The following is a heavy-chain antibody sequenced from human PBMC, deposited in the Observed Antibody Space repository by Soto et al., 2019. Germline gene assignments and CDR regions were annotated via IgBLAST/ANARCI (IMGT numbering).Heavy chain of an antibody. D-gene: IGHD6-13*01. CDR3: ARLGGQQLGIIDY. V-gene: IGHV4-39*01. Sequence: PSETLSLTCTVSGGSITSSIFYWGWIRQPPGKGLEWLGSMSYSGSSYYNPSLKNRVTISVDTSKNQFSLKLSSVTAADTAVYYCARLGGQQLGIIDYWGQGTLVTVSS. CDR2: MSYSGSS. J-gene: IGHJ4*02. CDR1: GGSITSSIFY.